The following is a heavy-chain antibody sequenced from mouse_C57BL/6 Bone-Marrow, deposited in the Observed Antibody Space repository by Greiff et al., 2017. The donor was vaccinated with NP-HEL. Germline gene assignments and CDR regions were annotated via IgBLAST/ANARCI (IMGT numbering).Heavy chain of an antibody. V-gene: IGHV5-12*01. CDR2: ISNGGGST. J-gene: IGHJ4*01. CDR1: GFTFSDYY. CDR3: ARPRDRYGNYYAMDY. Sequence: EVQGVESGGGLVQPGGSLKLSCAASGFTFSDYYMYWVRQTPEKRLEWVAYISNGGGSTYSPDTGKGRFIISRDNAKNTLYLLLSRLKSEDTAMYYCARPRDRYGNYYAMDYWGQGTSVTVSS. D-gene: IGHD2-14*01.